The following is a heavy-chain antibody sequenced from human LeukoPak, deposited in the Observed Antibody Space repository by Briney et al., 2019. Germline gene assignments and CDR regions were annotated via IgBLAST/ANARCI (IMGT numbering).Heavy chain of an antibody. CDR1: GYSISSGYY. CDR2: IYHSGRT. V-gene: IGHV4-38-2*02. D-gene: IGHD5-12*01. J-gene: IGHJ4*02. Sequence: SETLSLTCTVSGYSISSGYYWGWIRQPPGKGLEWIGNIYHSGRTYYNPSLKSRVTISVDTSKNQFSLKLSSVTAADTAVYYCARLPTITFFDYWGQGTLVTVSS. CDR3: ARLPTITFFDY.